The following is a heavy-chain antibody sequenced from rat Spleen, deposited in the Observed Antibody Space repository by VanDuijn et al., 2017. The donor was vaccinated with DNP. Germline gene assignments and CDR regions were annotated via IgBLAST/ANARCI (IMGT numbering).Heavy chain of an antibody. Sequence: VQLVESGGGLVQPGRSLTLSCAASGFTFSNAAMYWVRQAPGKGLEWVARIRTKPNNYATYYADSVKGRFTISRDDSKSMVYLQMDNLKTEDTAMYYCTAYNSGYYFDYWGQGVMVTVSS. J-gene: IGHJ2*01. CDR1: GFTFSNAA. D-gene: IGHD4-3*01. V-gene: IGHV10-5*01. CDR3: TAYNSGYYFDY. CDR2: IRTKPNNYAT.